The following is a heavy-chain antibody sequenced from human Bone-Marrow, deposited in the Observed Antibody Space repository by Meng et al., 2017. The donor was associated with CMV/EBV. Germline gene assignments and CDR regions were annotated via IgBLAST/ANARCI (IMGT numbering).Heavy chain of an antibody. J-gene: IGHJ6*02. CDR2: IKGDGSDK. Sequence: GGSLRLSCAASGFTFRNYWMSWVRQAPGKGPEWVANIKGDGSDKGYVDSVKGRFTISRDNARNSLYMEMNSLRAEDTAVYYCVPHDCAMDVWGQGTTGTVSS. V-gene: IGHV3-7*01. CDR3: VPHDCAMDV. CDR1: GFTFRNYW.